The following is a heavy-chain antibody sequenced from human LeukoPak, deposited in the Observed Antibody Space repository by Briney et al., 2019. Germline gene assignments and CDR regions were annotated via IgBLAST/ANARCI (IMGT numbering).Heavy chain of an antibody. J-gene: IGHJ4*02. CDR3: ARVVAAAGPHFDY. CDR2: IYYSGST. CDR1: GGSISSYY. Sequence: SETLSLTCTVSGGSISSYYWSWIRQPPGKGLEWIGYIYYSGSTNYNPPLKSRVTISVDTSKNQFSLKLSSVTAADTAVYYCARVVAAAGPHFDYWGQGTLVTVSS. V-gene: IGHV4-59*01. D-gene: IGHD6-13*01.